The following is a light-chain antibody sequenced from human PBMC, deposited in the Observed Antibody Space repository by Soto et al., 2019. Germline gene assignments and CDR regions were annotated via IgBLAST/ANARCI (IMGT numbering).Light chain of an antibody. Sequence: DIQMTQSPSTLSASVGDRVTITCRASQSISSWLAWYQQKPGKAPKVLIYDASSLESGVPSRFSGSGSGTEFTLTISSLQPDDFPTYYCQQYNNYPLTFGQGTKVETK. CDR1: QSISSW. V-gene: IGKV1-5*01. J-gene: IGKJ1*01. CDR2: DAS. CDR3: QQYNNYPLT.